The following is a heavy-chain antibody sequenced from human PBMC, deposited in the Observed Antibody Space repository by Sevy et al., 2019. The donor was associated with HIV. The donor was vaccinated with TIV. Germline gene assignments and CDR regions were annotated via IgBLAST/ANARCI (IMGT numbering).Heavy chain of an antibody. CDR2: IYSGGST. CDR1: GFTVSSNY. V-gene: IGHV3-53*01. Sequence: GGSLRLSCAASGFTVSSNYMSWVRQAPGKGLEWVSVIYSGGSTYYADSVKGRFTISRDNSKNTLYLQMNSLRAEDTAVYYWASRGPSGSYYYYYGMDVWGQGTTVTVSS. CDR3: ASRGPSGSYYYYYGMDV. J-gene: IGHJ6*02. D-gene: IGHD1-1*01.